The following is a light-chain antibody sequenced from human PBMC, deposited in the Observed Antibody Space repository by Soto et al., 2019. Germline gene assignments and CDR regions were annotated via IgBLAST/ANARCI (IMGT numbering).Light chain of an antibody. CDR3: SSYTNINTRACV. Sequence: QSALTQPPSASGSPGQSVTISCTGTSSDVGGYNYVSWYQQEPGKAPKLMIYEVSKRPSGVPDRFSGSKSGNTASLTISGLQAEDEAEYYCSSYTNINTRACVFGTGTKLTVL. J-gene: IGLJ1*01. CDR1: SSDVGGYNY. CDR2: EVS. V-gene: IGLV2-8*01.